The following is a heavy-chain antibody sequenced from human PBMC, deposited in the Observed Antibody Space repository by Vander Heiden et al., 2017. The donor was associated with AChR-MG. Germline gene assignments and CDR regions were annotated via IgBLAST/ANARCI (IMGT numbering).Heavy chain of an antibody. Sequence: QVQLQESGPGLGKPSETLSLTCTVPGGPISSYYWSWIRQPPGKGLEWIGYIYYSGSTNYNPSLKSRVTISVDTSKNQFSLKLSSVTAADTAVYYCARESSSFWSNWFDPWGQGTMVTVSS. CDR1: GGPISSYY. D-gene: IGHD6-13*01. J-gene: IGHJ5*02. CDR3: ARESSSFWSNWFDP. V-gene: IGHV4-59*01. CDR2: IYYSGST.